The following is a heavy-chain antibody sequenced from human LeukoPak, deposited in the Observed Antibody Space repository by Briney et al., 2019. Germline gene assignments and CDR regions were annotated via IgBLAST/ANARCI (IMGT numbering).Heavy chain of an antibody. CDR2: IYHSGST. CDR1: GGSISSSNW. J-gene: IGHJ3*02. CDR3: ARDHRGIAAAGLDI. V-gene: IGHV4-4*02. Sequence: SETLSLTCAVSGGSISSSNWWSWVRQPPGKGLEWIGEIYHSGSTNYNPSLKSRVTISVDKSKNQFSLKLSSVIAADTAVYYCARDHRGIAAAGLDIWGQGTMVTVSS. D-gene: IGHD6-13*01.